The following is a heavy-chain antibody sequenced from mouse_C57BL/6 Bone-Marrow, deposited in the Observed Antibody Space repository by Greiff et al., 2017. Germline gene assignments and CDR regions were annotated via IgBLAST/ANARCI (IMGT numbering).Heavy chain of an antibody. D-gene: IGHD4-1*02. Sequence: VQLQQPGAELVMPGASVKLSCKASGYTFTSYWMHWVKQRPGQGLEWIGVIDPSDSYTNYNQKFKGKSTLTVDKSSSTAYMQLSSLTSEDSAVYYCAREGATGTDYWGQGTTLTVSS. CDR1: GYTFTSYW. V-gene: IGHV1-69*01. CDR2: IDPSDSYT. CDR3: AREGATGTDY. J-gene: IGHJ2*01.